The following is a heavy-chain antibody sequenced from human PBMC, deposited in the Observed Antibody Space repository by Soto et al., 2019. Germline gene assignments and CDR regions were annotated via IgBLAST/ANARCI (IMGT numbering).Heavy chain of an antibody. CDR3: ARGRRRAAYYYDSSGYYWFDP. CDR1: GFTVSSNY. CDR2: IYSGGST. D-gene: IGHD3-22*01. V-gene: IGHV3-66*01. Sequence: GGSLRLSCAASGFTVSSNYMSWVRQAPGKGLEWVSVIYSGGSTYYADSVKGRFTISRHNSKNTLYLQMNSPRAEDTSVYYCARGRRRAAYYYDSSGYYWFDPWGQGTLVTVSS. J-gene: IGHJ5*02.